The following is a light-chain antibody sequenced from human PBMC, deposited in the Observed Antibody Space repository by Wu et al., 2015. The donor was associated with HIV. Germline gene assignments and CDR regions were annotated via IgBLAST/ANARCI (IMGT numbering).Light chain of an antibody. CDR1: QSVSSD. Sequence: EIIMTQSPATLYVSPGERVTLSCRASQSVSSDLAWYQHRPGRTPRLLIHAASTRITGIPARFTGSGSGTEFTLTISSLQSDDFAIYYCQQYNDFWTFGQGPGWK. J-gene: IGKJ1*01. V-gene: IGKV3-15*01. CDR3: QQYNDFWT. CDR2: AAS.